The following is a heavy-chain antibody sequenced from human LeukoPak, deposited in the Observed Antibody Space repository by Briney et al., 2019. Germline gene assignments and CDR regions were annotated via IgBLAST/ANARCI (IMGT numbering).Heavy chain of an antibody. CDR1: GYSFTSYW. D-gene: IGHD3-22*01. CDR3: ARGYYYDSSGYYEVPFDY. J-gene: IGHJ4*02. CDR2: IHPGDSDT. V-gene: IGHV5-51*01. Sequence: GESLKISCKGSGYSFTSYWIGWVRQMPGKGLEWMGIIHPGDSDTRYSPSFQGQVTISADKSISTAYLQWSSLKASDTAMYYCARGYYYDSSGYYEVPFDYWGQGTLVTVSS.